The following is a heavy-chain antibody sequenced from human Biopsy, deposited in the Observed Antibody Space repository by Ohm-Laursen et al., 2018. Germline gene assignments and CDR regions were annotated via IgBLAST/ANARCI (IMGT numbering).Heavy chain of an antibody. D-gene: IGHD5-12*01. Sequence: ETLSLTCAASGFTFSNYGMTWVRQAPGKGLEWVSSITGDGGSIHYADSVKGRFTISRDNSKNTLYMQMNSLRAEDMAVYYCARKYSGFDIWGQGTMVSVSS. CDR3: ARKYSGFDI. CDR1: GFTFSNYG. J-gene: IGHJ3*02. V-gene: IGHV3-23*01. CDR2: ITGDGGSI.